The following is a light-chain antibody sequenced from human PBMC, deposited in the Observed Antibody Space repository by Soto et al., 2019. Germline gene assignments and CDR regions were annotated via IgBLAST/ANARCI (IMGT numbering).Light chain of an antibody. J-gene: IGLJ7*01. CDR2: EVS. CDR1: SSDVGGYNY. Sequence: QSALTQPRSVSGSPGQSVTISCTGTSSDVGGYNYVSWYQQHPGKAPKLMIYEVSNRPSGVSNRFSGSKSDNTASLTISGLQAEDEADYYCSSYTSSSTAVFGGGTQLTVL. CDR3: SSYTSSSTAV. V-gene: IGLV2-14*01.